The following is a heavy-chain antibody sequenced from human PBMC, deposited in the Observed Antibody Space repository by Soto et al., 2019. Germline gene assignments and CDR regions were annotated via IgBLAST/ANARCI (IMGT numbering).Heavy chain of an antibody. CDR2: MNPNSGNT. Sequence: GASVKVSCKACGDTFTSYDINWVRQATGQGLEWMGWMNPNSGNTGYAQKFQGRVTMTRNTSTSTAYMELRSLRSDDTATYFCARDGYYDTSGSRNYHYYGMNVWGQGTTVTVSS. D-gene: IGHD3-9*01. CDR1: GDTFTSYD. J-gene: IGHJ6*02. V-gene: IGHV1-8*01. CDR3: ARDGYYDTSGSRNYHYYGMNV.